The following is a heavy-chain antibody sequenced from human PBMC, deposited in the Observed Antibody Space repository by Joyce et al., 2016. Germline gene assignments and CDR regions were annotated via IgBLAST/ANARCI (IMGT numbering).Heavy chain of an antibody. CDR3: ARGDLRTSSPLFWYFAL. V-gene: IGHV1-2*02. D-gene: IGHD2-2*01. CDR2: INLNSGRT. Sequence: QVQLVQSGAEVKKPGASVKVSCKASGYTFTDYYIHWVRQAPGQGLAWMGGINLNSGRTEHPQKFQGRVTMTRDTSIRTAYMELTGLRSDYTAVYYCARGDLRTSSPLFWYFALWGRGTLVTVSS. J-gene: IGHJ2*01. CDR1: GYTFTDYY.